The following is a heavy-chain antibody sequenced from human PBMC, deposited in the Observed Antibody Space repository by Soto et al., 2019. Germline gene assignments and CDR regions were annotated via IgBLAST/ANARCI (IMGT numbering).Heavy chain of an antibody. CDR3: ARRGGYYGSGSYPDY. CDR1: GGSISSSSYY. D-gene: IGHD3-10*01. CDR2: IYYSGST. J-gene: IGHJ4*02. V-gene: IGHV4-39*01. Sequence: SETLSLTCTVSGGSISSSSYYWGWIRQPPGKGLEWIGSIYYSGSTYYNPSLKSRVTISVDTSKNQFSLKLSSVTAADTAVYYCARRGGYYGSGSYPDYWGQGTLVTVSS.